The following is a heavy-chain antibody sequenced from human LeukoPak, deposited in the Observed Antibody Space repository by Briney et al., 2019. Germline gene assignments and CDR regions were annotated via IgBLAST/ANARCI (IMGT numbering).Heavy chain of an antibody. J-gene: IGHJ4*02. V-gene: IGHV1-18*01. D-gene: IGHD5-24*01. Sequence: GASVKVSCKASDYTFTRSGISWVRQAPGQGLEWMGWISAYNGNTNYAQKLQGRVTMTTDTSTSTAYMELRSLRSDDTAVYYCARRGRDGYNLAWYFDYWGQGTLVTVSS. CDR1: DYTFTRSG. CDR3: ARRGRDGYNLAWYFDY. CDR2: ISAYNGNT.